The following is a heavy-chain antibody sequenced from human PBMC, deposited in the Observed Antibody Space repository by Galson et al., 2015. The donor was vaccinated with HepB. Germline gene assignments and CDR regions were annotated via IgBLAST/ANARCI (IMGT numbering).Heavy chain of an antibody. CDR2: ISGYNGHT. Sequence: SVKVSCKASGYTFTSYGISWVRQAPGQGLEWMGWISGYNGHTKYAQNLQDRVTMTTDTSTTTVYMELRSLRSDDTAVYYCARQRWLQSSYYFDYWGQGTLVTVSS. V-gene: IGHV1-18*04. J-gene: IGHJ4*02. CDR1: GYTFTSYG. CDR3: ARQRWLQSSYYFDY. D-gene: IGHD5-24*01.